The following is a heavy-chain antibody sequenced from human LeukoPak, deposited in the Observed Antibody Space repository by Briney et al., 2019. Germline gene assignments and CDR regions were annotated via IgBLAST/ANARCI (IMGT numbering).Heavy chain of an antibody. J-gene: IGHJ4*02. CDR1: EFIFSNYA. D-gene: IGHD2-15*01. V-gene: IGHV3-23*01. CDR2: ISGSGATT. CDR3: AKDKATVAAKGPFDY. Sequence: GGSLRLSCAASEFIFSNYAMTWVRQAPGKGLEWVSSISGSGATTNYADSVKGRFTISRDNSKNTLFLQFNSLRAEDTAVYYCAKDKATVAAKGPFDYWGQGTLVTVSS.